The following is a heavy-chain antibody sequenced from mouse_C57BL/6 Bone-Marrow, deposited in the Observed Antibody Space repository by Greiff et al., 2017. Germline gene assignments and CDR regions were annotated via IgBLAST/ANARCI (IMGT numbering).Heavy chain of an antibody. CDR2: IIYDGSST. V-gene: IGHV5-16*01. J-gene: IGHJ1*03. D-gene: IGHD6-1*01. CDR3: AREASPGYFDV. CDR1: GFTFSDYY. Sequence: EVMLVESEGGLVQPGSSMKLSCTASGFTFSDYYMAWVRQVPEKGLEWVANIIYDGSSTYYLDSLKSRFIISRDNAKNILYLQMSSLKSEDTATYYCAREASPGYFDVWGTGTTVTVSS.